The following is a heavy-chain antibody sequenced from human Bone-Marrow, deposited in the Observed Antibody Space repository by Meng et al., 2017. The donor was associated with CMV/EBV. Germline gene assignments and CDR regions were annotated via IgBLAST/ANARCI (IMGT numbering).Heavy chain of an antibody. J-gene: IGHJ4*01. D-gene: IGHD3-22*01. Sequence: SETLSLTCTVSGGSISSYYWSWIRQPPGKGLEWIGYIYYSGSTNYNPSLKSRVTISVDTSKNQFSLKLSSVTAADTAVYYCARGTNKYDSSGYFVAYWGQGQRVNGAS. CDR1: GGSISSYY. CDR3: ARGTNKYDSSGYFVAY. CDR2: IYYSGST. V-gene: IGHV4-59*01.